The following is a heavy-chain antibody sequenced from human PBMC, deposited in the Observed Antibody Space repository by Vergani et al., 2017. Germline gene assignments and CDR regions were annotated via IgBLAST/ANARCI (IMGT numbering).Heavy chain of an antibody. CDR1: GGSISSYY. CDR3: ARESSSIAARPV. D-gene: IGHD6-6*01. V-gene: IGHV4-59*01. Sequence: QVQLQESGPGLVKPSETLSLTCTVSGGSISSYYWSWIRQPAGKGLEWIGYIYYSGSTNYNPSLKSRVTISVDTSKNQFSLKLSSVTAADTAVYYCARESSSIAARPVWGQGTLVTVSS. J-gene: IGHJ4*02. CDR2: IYYSGST.